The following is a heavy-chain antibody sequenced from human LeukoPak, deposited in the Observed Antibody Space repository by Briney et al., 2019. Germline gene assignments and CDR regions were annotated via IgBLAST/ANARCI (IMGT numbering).Heavy chain of an antibody. D-gene: IGHD3-22*01. Sequence: GGSLRLSCAASGFTFSGSAMHWVRQASGKGLEWVGRIRSKVHNYATTYSASVKGRFTISRDDSTNTAYLQMNSLGTEDTAVYYCIRQGGGYYESYFDCWGQGTLVTVSS. V-gene: IGHV3-73*01. J-gene: IGHJ4*02. CDR3: IRQGGGYYESYFDC. CDR1: GFTFSGSA. CDR2: IRSKVHNYAT.